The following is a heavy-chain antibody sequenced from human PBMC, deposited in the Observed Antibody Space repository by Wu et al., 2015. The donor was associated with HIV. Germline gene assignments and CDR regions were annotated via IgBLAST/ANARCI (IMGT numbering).Heavy chain of an antibody. V-gene: IGHV1-2*02. J-gene: IGHJ4*02. CDR1: GYTFTKFY. CDR2: INPNNGGT. CDR3: ARGDYDYLWGNYRFEY. Sequence: QVQLVQSGAEVKKPGAVSEGLPAKISGYTFTKFYIHWVRQAPGQGLEWLGWINPNNGGTKSAQQFQGRVALTRDTSLSTAYIELSSLTSDDTAVYYCARGDYDYLWGNYRFEYWGQGTLVTVSS. D-gene: IGHD3-16*02.